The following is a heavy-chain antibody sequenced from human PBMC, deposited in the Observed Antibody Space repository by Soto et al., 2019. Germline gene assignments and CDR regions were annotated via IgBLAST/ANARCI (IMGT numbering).Heavy chain of an antibody. J-gene: IGHJ4*02. CDR2: VFWNDDK. CDR3: ARAYTYAFDH. Sequence: QITLKESGPTLVKPTQTLTLTCTFSGFSFGVSGVGVGWIRQPPGRALEWLGLVFWNDDKRYSPSLESRLTLTKDNSNNQVVLTVTNLDPGDTGTYYCARAYTYAFDHWGQGTLVTVSS. CDR1: GFSFGVSGVG. D-gene: IGHD2-21*01. V-gene: IGHV2-5*01.